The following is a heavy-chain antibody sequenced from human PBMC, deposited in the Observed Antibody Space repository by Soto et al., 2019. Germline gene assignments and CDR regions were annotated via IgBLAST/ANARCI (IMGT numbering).Heavy chain of an antibody. V-gene: IGHV4-59*01. CDR3: ARDMGIAARGAYYYYMDV. Sequence: CEALSLTCTVSFGSISSYYWSWILQPPFKVLECIGYIYYSGSTNYNPSLKSRVTISVDTSKNQFSLKPSSVTAADTAVYYCARDMGIAARGAYYYYMDVWGKGTTVTVSS. J-gene: IGHJ6*03. CDR2: IYYSGST. D-gene: IGHD6-6*01. CDR1: FGSISSYY.